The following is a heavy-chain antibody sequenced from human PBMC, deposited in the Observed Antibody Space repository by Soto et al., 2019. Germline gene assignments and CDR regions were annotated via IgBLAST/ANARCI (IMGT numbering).Heavy chain of an antibody. V-gene: IGHV3-33*01. CDR1: GFTFSSYG. J-gene: IGHJ3*02. CDR3: ARMGYGSGSFLMGYAFDI. CDR2: IWYDGSNK. Sequence: QVQLVESGGGVVQPGRSLRLSCAASGFTFSSYGMHWVRQAPGKGLEWVAVIWYDGSNKYYADSVKGRFTISRDNSKNTLYLQINNLRAENTAVYYCARMGYGSGSFLMGYAFDIWGQGTMVTVSS. D-gene: IGHD3-10*01.